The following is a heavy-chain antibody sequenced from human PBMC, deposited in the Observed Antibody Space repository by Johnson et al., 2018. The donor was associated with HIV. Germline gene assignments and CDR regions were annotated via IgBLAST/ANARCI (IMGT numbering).Heavy chain of an antibody. CDR1: GFTFSDVW. CDR3: ARQLGSDAFDI. Sequence: EVQLVESGGGLVKPGESLRLSCVASGFTFSDVWMSWVRQDPGKGLEWVANIKQDGSEKYYVDSVKGRFTISRDNAKNSLYLQMNSLRAEDTAVYYCARQLGSDAFDIWGQGTMVTVSS. V-gene: IGHV3-7*02. J-gene: IGHJ3*02. D-gene: IGHD7-27*01. CDR2: IKQDGSEK.